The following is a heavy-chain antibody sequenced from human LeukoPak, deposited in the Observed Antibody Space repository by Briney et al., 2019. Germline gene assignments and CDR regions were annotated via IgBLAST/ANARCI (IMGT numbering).Heavy chain of an antibody. D-gene: IGHD2-2*01. V-gene: IGHV4-39*07. CDR3: AREIPAAKYWYFDL. CDR1: GGSISSSSYY. Sequence: SETLSLTCTVSGGSISSSSYYWGWLRQPPGKGLEWIVSIYYSGSTYYNPSLKSRVTISVDTSKNQFSLKLSSVTAADTAVYYCAREIPAAKYWYFDLWGRGTLVTVSS. J-gene: IGHJ2*01. CDR2: IYYSGST.